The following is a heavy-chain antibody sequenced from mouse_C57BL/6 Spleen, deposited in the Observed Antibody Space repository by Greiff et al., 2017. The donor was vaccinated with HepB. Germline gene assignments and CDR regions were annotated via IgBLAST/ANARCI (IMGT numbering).Heavy chain of an antibody. J-gene: IGHJ1*03. V-gene: IGHV6-3*01. CDR1: GFTFSNYW. CDR2: IRLKSDNYAT. CDR3: TDYDYLYWYFDV. D-gene: IGHD2-4*01. Sequence: EVQGVESGGGLVQPGGSMKLSCVASGFTFSNYWMNWVRQSPEKGLEWVAQIRLKSDNYATHYAESVKGRFTISRDDSKSSVYLQMNNLRAEDTGIYYCTDYDYLYWYFDVWGTGTTVTVSS.